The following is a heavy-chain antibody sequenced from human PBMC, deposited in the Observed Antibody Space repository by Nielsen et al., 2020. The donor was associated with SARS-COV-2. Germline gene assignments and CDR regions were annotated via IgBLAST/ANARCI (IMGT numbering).Heavy chain of an antibody. J-gene: IGHJ6*02. CDR2: IYYSGST. CDR3: ASSITGTTGGDYYYYYGMDV. CDR1: GGSFSGYY. D-gene: IGHD1-7*01. V-gene: IGHV4-30-4*01. Sequence: SETLSLTCAVYGGSFSGYYWSWIRQPPGKGLEWIGYIYYSGSTYYNPSLKSRVTISVDTSKNQFSLKLSSVTAADTALYYCASSITGTTGGDYYYYYGMDVWGQGTTVTVSS.